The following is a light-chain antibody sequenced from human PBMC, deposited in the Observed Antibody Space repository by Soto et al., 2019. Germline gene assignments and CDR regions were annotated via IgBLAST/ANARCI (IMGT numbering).Light chain of an antibody. Sequence: DIQLAQSPSSLSASVGDRVTITFRASQSISTYLIWYQQKPGKAPKLLIYAASSLQSGVPSRFSGSGSGTDFTLTISSLQPEDFATYYCQQANSFPLTFGQGTRLENK. V-gene: IGKV1-39*01. J-gene: IGKJ5*01. CDR3: QQANSFPLT. CDR2: AAS. CDR1: QSISTY.